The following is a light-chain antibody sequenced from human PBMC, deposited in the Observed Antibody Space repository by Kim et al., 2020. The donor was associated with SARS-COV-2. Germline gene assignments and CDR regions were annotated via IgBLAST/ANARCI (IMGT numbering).Light chain of an antibody. CDR1: SLRSYY. CDR3: NSRDSSGNHVV. Sequence: ALGQTVRITCQGDSLRSYYASWYQQKPGQAPVLVIYGKNNRPSGIPDRFSGSSSGNTASLSITGSQAEDEADYYCNSRDSSGNHVVFGGGTQLTVL. J-gene: IGLJ2*01. V-gene: IGLV3-19*01. CDR2: GKN.